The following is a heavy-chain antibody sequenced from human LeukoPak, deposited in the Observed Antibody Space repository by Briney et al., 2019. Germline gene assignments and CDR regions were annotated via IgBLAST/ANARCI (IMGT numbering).Heavy chain of an antibody. CDR2: INPTGTTT. V-gene: IGHV1-46*01. J-gene: IGHJ5*02. CDR3: ARDNSVGDIAWWFDP. D-gene: IGHD3-10*01. Sequence: ASVKVSCKASGYTFTSYDITWVRQAPGQGLEWVGLINPTGTTTLYAQKFQGRVTLTRDMSTSTDYMELRSLKSEDTAVYYCARDNSVGDIAWWFDPWGQGTLVTVSS. CDR1: GYTFTSYD.